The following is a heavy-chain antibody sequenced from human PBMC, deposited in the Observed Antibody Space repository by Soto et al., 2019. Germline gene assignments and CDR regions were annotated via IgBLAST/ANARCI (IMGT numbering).Heavy chain of an antibody. J-gene: IGHJ4*02. Sequence: GGSLRLSCTVLGFTLTNENMNWVRQAPGKGLEWVSSISSRSTFINYADSVKGRFSISRDNDKGLVYLQMNSLRAEDTAVYYCARDPPLSMIVVVGVDDFWGQGTLVTVSS. CDR1: GFTLTNEN. V-gene: IGHV3-21*06. CDR2: ISSRSTFI. D-gene: IGHD3-22*01. CDR3: ARDPPLSMIVVVGVDDF.